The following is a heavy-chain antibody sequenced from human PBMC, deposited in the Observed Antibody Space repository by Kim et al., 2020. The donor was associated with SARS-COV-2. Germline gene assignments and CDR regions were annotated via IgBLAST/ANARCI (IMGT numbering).Heavy chain of an antibody. CDR3: ARASDGRYDFWSGYDFDY. V-gene: IGHV3-33*01. Sequence: GGSLRLSCAASGFTFSSYGMHWVRQAPGKGLEWVAVIWYDGSNKYYADSVKGRFTISRDNSKNTLYLQMNSLRAEDTAVYYCARASDGRYDFWSGYDFDYWGQGTLVTVSS. D-gene: IGHD3-3*01. J-gene: IGHJ4*02. CDR1: GFTFSSYG. CDR2: IWYDGSNK.